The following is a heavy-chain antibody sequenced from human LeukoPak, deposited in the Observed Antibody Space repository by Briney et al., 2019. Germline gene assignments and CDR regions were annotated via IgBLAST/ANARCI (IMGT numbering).Heavy chain of an antibody. V-gene: IGHV1-2*02. D-gene: IGHD6-13*01. CDR3: ARGRPTTSIAAAGVNWFDP. J-gene: IGHJ5*02. CDR2: FNPDSGGT. CDR1: GYTFTGYY. Sequence: ASVKVSCKASGYTFTGYYMHWVRQAPGQGLEWMGWFNPDSGGTNYAQKFQGRVTMTRDTSISTAYMELSRLRSDDTAVYYCARGRPTTSIAAAGVNWFDPWGQGTLVTVSS.